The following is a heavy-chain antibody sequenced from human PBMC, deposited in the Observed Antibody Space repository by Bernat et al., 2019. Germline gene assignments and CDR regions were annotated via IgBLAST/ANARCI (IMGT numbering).Heavy chain of an antibody. CDR1: GFTVSTNY. CDR3: ARDDTTVTGYY. D-gene: IGHD4-17*01. CDR2: IYSGGST. V-gene: IGHV3-53*02. Sequence: EVQLVETGGGLIQPGGSLRLSCAASGFTVSTNYMSWVRQAPGKGLEWVSAIYSGGSTYYADSVKGRFTISRDNSKNTLYLKMNSLRAEDTAVYYCARDDTTVTGYYWGQGTLVTVSS. J-gene: IGHJ4*02.